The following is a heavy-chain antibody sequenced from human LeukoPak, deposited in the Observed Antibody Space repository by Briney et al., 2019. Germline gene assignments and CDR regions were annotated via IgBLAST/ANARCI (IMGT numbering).Heavy chain of an antibody. CDR3: ARAEGCSSTSCYYYYGMDV. V-gene: IGHV3-21*01. D-gene: IGHD2-2*01. CDR1: GFTLSSYS. Sequence: GGSLRLSCAASGFTLSSYSMNWVRQAPGKGLEWVSSISSSSSYIYYADSVKGRFTISRDNAKNSLYLQMNSLRAEDTAVYYCARAEGCSSTSCYYYYGMDVWGQGTTVTVSS. CDR2: ISSSSSYI. J-gene: IGHJ6*02.